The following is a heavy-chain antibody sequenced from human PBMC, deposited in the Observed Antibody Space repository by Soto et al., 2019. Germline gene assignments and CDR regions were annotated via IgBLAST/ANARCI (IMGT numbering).Heavy chain of an antibody. D-gene: IGHD6-13*01. V-gene: IGHV3-23*01. Sequence: EVQLLESGGGLGQPGGSLTLSCAASAFTFKRYAMSWVRQAPGKGLEWVSTISGNARSIYYADSVKGRFTISRDNSKNTLYLQMNSLRVEDTAVYYCATDEGHFGDRSCWLPPFDYWGQGTLVTVSS. J-gene: IGHJ4*02. CDR1: AFTFKRYA. CDR2: ISGNARSI. CDR3: ATDEGHFGDRSCWLPPFDY.